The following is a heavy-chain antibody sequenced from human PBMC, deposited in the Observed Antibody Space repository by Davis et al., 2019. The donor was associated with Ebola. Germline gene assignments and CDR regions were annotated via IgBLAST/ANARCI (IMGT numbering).Heavy chain of an antibody. D-gene: IGHD3-22*01. CDR3: TTVPYLYDSTGWFDY. V-gene: IGHV3-15*07. CDR1: GFTSRNAW. J-gene: IGHJ4*02. Sequence: GGPLRSSCAAPGFTSRNAWMNGVRQAPGKGREWVGRIQSKTDVGTTDYAAPVKGRFTISRDDSKNTLYLQMNSLKTEDTAVYYCTTVPYLYDSTGWFDYWGQGTLVTVSS. CDR2: IQSKTDVGTT.